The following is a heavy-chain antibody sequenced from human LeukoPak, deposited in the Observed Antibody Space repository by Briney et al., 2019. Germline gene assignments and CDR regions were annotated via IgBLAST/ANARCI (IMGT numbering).Heavy chain of an antibody. CDR1: GGSISSYY. D-gene: IGHD3-3*01. Sequence: SETLSLTCTVSGGSISSYYWSWIRQPPGKGLEWIGYIYYSGSTNYNPSLKSRVTISVDTSKNQFSLKLSSVTAADTAVYYCARSPYYDFWSGYKNWFDPWGQGTLVTVSS. CDR2: IYYSGST. CDR3: ARSPYYDFWSGYKNWFDP. J-gene: IGHJ5*02. V-gene: IGHV4-59*01.